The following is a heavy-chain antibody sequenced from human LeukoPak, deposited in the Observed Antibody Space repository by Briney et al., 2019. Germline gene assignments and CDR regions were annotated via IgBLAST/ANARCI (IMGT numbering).Heavy chain of an antibody. V-gene: IGHV3-30*18. CDR3: AKDSGYSYAHLDY. J-gene: IGHJ4*02. D-gene: IGHD5-18*01. CDR2: ISYDGSNK. Sequence: PGGSLRLSCAASGFTFSSYGMHWVRQAPGKGLEWVAVISYDGSNKYYADSVKGRFTISRDNSKNTLYLQMNSLRAEDTAVYYCAKDSGYSYAHLDYWGQGTLVTVSS. CDR1: GFTFSSYG.